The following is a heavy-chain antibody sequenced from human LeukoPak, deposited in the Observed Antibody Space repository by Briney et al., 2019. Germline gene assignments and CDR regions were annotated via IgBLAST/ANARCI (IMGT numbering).Heavy chain of an antibody. Sequence: SVKVSCKASGGTFSSYAISWVRQAPGQGLEWMGGIIPIFGTANYAQKFQGRVTITADKSTSTAYMELSSLRSEDTAVYYCARDPRAAAGLYYYYYYMDVWGKGTTVTISS. D-gene: IGHD6-13*01. CDR1: GGTFSSYA. J-gene: IGHJ6*03. CDR3: ARDPRAAAGLYYYYYYMDV. V-gene: IGHV1-69*06. CDR2: IIPIFGTA.